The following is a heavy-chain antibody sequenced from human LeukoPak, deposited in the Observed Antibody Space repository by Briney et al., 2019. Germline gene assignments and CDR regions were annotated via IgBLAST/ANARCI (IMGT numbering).Heavy chain of an antibody. V-gene: IGHV7-4-1*01. J-gene: IGHJ5*02. Sequence: ASVKVSCKASGYTFSNYAMNWVRQAPGQGLEWMGWINTNTGNPTYAQGFTGRFVFSLDASVSTAYLQIRRLKAEDTAVYYCARVPFVVMGDTGNWFDPWGQGTLVTVSS. CDR1: GYTFSNYA. CDR2: INTNTGNP. D-gene: IGHD2-8*01. CDR3: ARVPFVVMGDTGNWFDP.